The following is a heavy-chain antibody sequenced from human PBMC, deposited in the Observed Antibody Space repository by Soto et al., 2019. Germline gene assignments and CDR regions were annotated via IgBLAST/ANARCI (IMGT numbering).Heavy chain of an antibody. V-gene: IGHV1-2*04. D-gene: IGHD2-15*01. CDR3: ARDSCSGGSCYGYDAFDI. CDR1: GYTFTGYY. J-gene: IGHJ3*02. Sequence: QVQLVQSGAEVKKPGASVKVSCKASGYTFTGYYMHWVRQAPGQGLEWMGWINPNSGGTNYAQKFQGWVTMTRDTSISTAYMELSRLRSDDTAVYYCARDSCSGGSCYGYDAFDIWGQGTMVTVSS. CDR2: INPNSGGT.